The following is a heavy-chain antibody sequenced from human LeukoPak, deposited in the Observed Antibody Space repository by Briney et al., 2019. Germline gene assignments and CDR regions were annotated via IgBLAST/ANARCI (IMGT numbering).Heavy chain of an antibody. CDR3: ARDGPLYGDYFDY. CDR1: GFTFSSYA. Sequence: PGGSLRLSCAASGFTFSSYAMSWVRQAPGKGLEWVAVISYDGSNKYYADSVKGRFTISRDNSKNTLYLQMNSLRAEDTAVYYCARDGPLYGDYFDYWGQGTLVTVSS. V-gene: IGHV3-30*04. CDR2: ISYDGSNK. J-gene: IGHJ4*02. D-gene: IGHD4-17*01.